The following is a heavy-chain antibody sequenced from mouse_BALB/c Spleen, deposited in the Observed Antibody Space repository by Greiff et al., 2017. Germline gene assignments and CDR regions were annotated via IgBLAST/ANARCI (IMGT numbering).Heavy chain of an antibody. CDR3: ARAVKAYYYAMDY. J-gene: IGHJ4*01. V-gene: IGHV14-3*02. Sequence: VQLQQSGAELVKPGASVKLSCTASGFNIKDTYMHWVKQRPEQGLEWIGRIDPANGNTKYDPKFQGKATITADTSSNTAYLQLSSLTSEDTAVYYCARAVKAYYYAMDYWGQGTSVTVSS. CDR1: GFNIKDTY. CDR2: IDPANGNT.